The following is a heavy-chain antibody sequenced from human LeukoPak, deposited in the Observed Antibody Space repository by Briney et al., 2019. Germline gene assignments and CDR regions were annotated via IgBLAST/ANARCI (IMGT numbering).Heavy chain of an antibody. Sequence: KPSETLSLTCTVSGGSISSSSYHWGWIRQPPGKGLEWIGSIHYSGSTYYNPSLKSRVTISVDTSKNQFSLKLNSVTAADTAVYYCASHYYDSSGFYYIEDYWGQGTLVTVSS. D-gene: IGHD3-22*01. CDR2: IHYSGST. CDR3: ASHYYDSSGFYYIEDY. J-gene: IGHJ4*02. V-gene: IGHV4-39*01. CDR1: GGSISSSSYH.